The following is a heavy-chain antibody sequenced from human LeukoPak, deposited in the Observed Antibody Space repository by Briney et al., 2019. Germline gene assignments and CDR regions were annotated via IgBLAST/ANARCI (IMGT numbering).Heavy chain of an antibody. D-gene: IGHD5-12*01. Sequence: GASVKVSCKASGGTFSSYAISWVRQAPGQGLEWMGGIIPIFGTANYAQKFQGRVTMTRDMSTSTVYMELSSLRSEDTAVYYCARGVATIGYYYMDVWGKGTTVTVSS. J-gene: IGHJ6*03. V-gene: IGHV1-69*05. CDR3: ARGVATIGYYYMDV. CDR1: GGTFSSYA. CDR2: IIPIFGTA.